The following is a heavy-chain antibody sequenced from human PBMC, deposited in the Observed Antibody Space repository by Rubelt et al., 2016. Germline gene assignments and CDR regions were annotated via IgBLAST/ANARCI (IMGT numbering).Heavy chain of an antibody. CDR1: GGSFSNNY. V-gene: IGHV4-34*01. CDR2: INHSGSI. D-gene: IGHD3-9*01. CDR3: ARLLTYDNPAYYMDV. Sequence: QVQLQQWGAGLLKPSETLSLTCGVYGGSFSNNYWSWIRQPPGKGLEWIGEINHSGSINYNPSLKSRVTVSVNTSRRQFSLSLRLVAAADTAVDYCARLLTYDNPAYYMDVWGKGTTLTVSS. J-gene: IGHJ6*03.